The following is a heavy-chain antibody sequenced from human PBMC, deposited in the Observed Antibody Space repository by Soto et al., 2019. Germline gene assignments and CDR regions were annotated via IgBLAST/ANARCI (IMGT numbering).Heavy chain of an antibody. J-gene: IGHJ5*02. CDR1: GYTFTSYA. CDR2: INAGNGNT. D-gene: IGHD3-10*01. V-gene: IGHV1-3*01. CDR3: ARSPPAYYYKNWFDP. Sequence: QVQLVQSGAEVKKPGASVKVSCKASGYTFTSYAMHWVRQAPGQRLEWMGWINAGNGNTKYSQKFQGRVTITRDTSASTAYMELSSLRSEDTAVYYCARSPPAYYYKNWFDPWGQGTLVTVSS.